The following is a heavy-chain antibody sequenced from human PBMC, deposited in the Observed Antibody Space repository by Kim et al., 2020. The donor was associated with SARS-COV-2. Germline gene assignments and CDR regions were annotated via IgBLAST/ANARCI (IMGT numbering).Heavy chain of an antibody. J-gene: IGHJ4*02. CDR3: ASTKIRITMVRGGYFDY. V-gene: IGHV4-59*01. CDR2: IYYSGNT. CDR1: GGSISSYY. Sequence: SETLSLTCTVSGGSISSYYWSWIRQPPGKGLEWIGYIYYSGNTNYNPSLKSRVTISVDTSKNQFSLKLSSVTAADTAVYYCASTKIRITMVRGGYFDYWGQGTLVTVSS. D-gene: IGHD3-10*01.